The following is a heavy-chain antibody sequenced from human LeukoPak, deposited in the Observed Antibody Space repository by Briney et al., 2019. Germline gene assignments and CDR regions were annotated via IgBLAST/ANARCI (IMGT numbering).Heavy chain of an antibody. D-gene: IGHD2/OR15-2a*01. J-gene: IGHJ6*03. Sequence: QPGGSLRLSCAASGFSIRSYWMHWVRQAPGKGLVWVSRINSDGSSTSYADSVKGRFTISRDNAENTLYLHMNSLRADDTAVYYCARETTCPIGTDCSCMDVWGKGTTVTVSS. CDR3: ARETTCPIGTDCSCMDV. CDR2: INSDGSST. CDR1: GFSIRSYW. V-gene: IGHV3-74*01.